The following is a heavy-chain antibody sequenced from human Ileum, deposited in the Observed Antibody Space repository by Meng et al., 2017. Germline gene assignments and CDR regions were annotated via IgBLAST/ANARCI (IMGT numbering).Heavy chain of an antibody. V-gene: IGHV3-30*03. CDR1: GFTFSTFW. J-gene: IGHJ4*02. Sequence: GGSLRLSCEASGFTFSTFWMTWVRQAPGKGLEWVAVISYDGSNKYYADSVKGRFTISRDNSKNTLYLQMNSLRAEDTAVYYCARETPYYYDSSGYSDYWGQGTLVTVSS. CDR2: ISYDGSNK. D-gene: IGHD3-22*01. CDR3: ARETPYYYDSSGYSDY.